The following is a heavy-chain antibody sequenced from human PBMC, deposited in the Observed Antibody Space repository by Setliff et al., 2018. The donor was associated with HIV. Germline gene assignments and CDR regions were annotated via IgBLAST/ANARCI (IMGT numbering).Heavy chain of an antibody. J-gene: IGHJ4*02. D-gene: IGHD1-20*01. V-gene: IGHV5-51*01. CDR2: VYPPDSET. Sequence: GESLTISCQGFGYSFVSYWIGWVRHRPGKGLEWMAIVYPPDSETVYSPSFQGQVTISVDNSISTTFLQWSSLRASDTAIYFCVRHITNPRWAYFDYWGQGTPVTVS. CDR3: VRHITNPRWAYFDY. CDR1: GYSFVSYW.